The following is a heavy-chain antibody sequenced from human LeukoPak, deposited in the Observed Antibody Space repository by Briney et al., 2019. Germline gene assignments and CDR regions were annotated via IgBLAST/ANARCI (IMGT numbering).Heavy chain of an antibody. CDR3: ARDTAYAFDI. Sequence: GGSLRLSCAASGFTFSSYSVNWVRQAPGKGLEWVPYISGSSKTIYYADSVKGRFTISRDNAKNSLYLQMNSLRAEDTAVYYCARDTAYAFDIWGQGTMVTVSS. J-gene: IGHJ3*02. D-gene: IGHD2-21*02. V-gene: IGHV3-48*01. CDR2: ISGSSKTI. CDR1: GFTFSSYS.